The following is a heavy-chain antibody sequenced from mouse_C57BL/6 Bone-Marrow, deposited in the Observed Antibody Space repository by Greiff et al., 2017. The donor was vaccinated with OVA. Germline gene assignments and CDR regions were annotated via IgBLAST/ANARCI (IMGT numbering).Heavy chain of an antibody. CDR1: GFTFSSYA. D-gene: IGHD1-1*02. Sequence: EVHLVESGGGLVKPGGSLKLSCAASGFTFSSYAMSWVRQTPEKRLEWVATISDGGSYTYYPDNVKGRFTISRDNAKNNLYLQMSHLKSEDTAMYYCARGSGGLDYWGQGTTLTVSS. CDR2: ISDGGSYT. J-gene: IGHJ2*01. V-gene: IGHV5-4*01. CDR3: ARGSGGLDY.